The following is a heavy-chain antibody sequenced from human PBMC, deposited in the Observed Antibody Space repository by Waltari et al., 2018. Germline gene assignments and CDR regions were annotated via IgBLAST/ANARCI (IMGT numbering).Heavy chain of an antibody. CDR1: GRPISTYH. V-gene: IGHV4-59*01. Sequence: QLQLQESGPGLVKPSETLSLTRTAPGRPISTYHCSCIPPPPGKGLEWIGYVYYTGNTNYNPSLKSRVTISVDTSKNNFSLKLTSVTAADTAVYYCARRYCSGGSCYFGLDPWGQGTLVTVSS. CDR3: ARRYCSGGSCYFGLDP. J-gene: IGHJ5*02. D-gene: IGHD2-15*01. CDR2: VYYTGNT.